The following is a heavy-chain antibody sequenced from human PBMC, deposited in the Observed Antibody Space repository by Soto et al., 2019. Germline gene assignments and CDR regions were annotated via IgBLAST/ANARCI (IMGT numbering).Heavy chain of an antibody. V-gene: IGHV3-21*01. CDR1: GFTFSSYS. CDR3: AREKGALLWFGELLFSYGMDV. J-gene: IGHJ6*02. Sequence: GGSLRLSCAASGFTFSSYSMNWVRQAPGKGLEWVSSISSSSSYIYYADSVKGRFTISRDNAKNSLYLQMNSLRAEDTAVYYCAREKGALLWFGELLFSYGMDVWGQGTTVTVSS. CDR2: ISSSSSYI. D-gene: IGHD3-10*01.